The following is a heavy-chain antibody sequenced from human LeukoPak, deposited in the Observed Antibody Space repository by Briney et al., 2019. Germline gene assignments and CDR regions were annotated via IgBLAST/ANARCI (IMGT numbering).Heavy chain of an antibody. CDR3: ARGPAVAGYYYYYYMDV. V-gene: IGHV4-38-2*01. CDR2: IYTSGST. Sequence: SETLSLTCVVSGYSISSNYYWGWIRQPPGKGLEWIGRIYTSGSTNYNPSLKSRVTMSVDTSKNQFSLKLSSVTAADTAVYYCARGPAVAGYYYYYYMDVWGKGTTVTVSS. CDR1: GYSISSNYY. J-gene: IGHJ6*03. D-gene: IGHD6-19*01.